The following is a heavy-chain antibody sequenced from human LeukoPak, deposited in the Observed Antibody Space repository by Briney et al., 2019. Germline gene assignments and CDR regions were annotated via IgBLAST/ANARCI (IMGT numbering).Heavy chain of an antibody. Sequence: SETLSLTCTVSGVSISTYYWSWIRQPAGKGLEWIGHIYTSGNTNYNPSLKSRVTISVDTSKNQFSLKLSSVTAADTAVYYCARFEASGSNAFDIWGQGTMVTVSS. V-gene: IGHV4-4*07. CDR3: ARFEASGSNAFDI. CDR1: GVSISTYY. CDR2: IYTSGNT. J-gene: IGHJ3*02.